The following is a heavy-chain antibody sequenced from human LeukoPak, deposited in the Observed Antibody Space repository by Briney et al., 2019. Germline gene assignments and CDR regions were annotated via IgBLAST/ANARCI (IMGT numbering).Heavy chain of an antibody. CDR3: ARGGSVAGYNWFDP. D-gene: IGHD6-19*01. CDR1: GGSISSYY. Sequence: SETLSLTCTVSGGSISSYYWTWVRQSPGKGLEWIGYIYFSGNTVYNPSLKSRVTISLDTSKNQFSLELSSVTAADTAVYYCARGGSVAGYNWFDPWGQGTLVTVSS. J-gene: IGHJ5*02. CDR2: IYFSGNT. V-gene: IGHV4-59*01.